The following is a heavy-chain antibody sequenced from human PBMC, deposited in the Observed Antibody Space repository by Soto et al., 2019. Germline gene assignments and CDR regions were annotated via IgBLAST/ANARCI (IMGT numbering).Heavy chain of an antibody. CDR3: AKAHLRPPPSYYYYYYMDV. J-gene: IGHJ6*03. Sequence: EVQLLESGGGLVQPGGSLRLSCAASGFTFSSYAMSWVRQAPGKGLEWVSAISGSGGSTYYADSVKGRFTISRDNSKNTLYLQMNSLRAEDTAVYYCAKAHLRPPPSYYYYYYMDVWGQGTTVTVSS. V-gene: IGHV3-23*01. CDR1: GFTFSSYA. D-gene: IGHD4-17*01. CDR2: ISGSGGST.